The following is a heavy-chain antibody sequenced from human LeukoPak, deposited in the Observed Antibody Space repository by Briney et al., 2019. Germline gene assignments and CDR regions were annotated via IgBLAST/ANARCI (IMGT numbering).Heavy chain of an antibody. CDR1: GYTFTDYY. D-gene: IGHD5-12*01. V-gene: IGHV1-2*02. J-gene: IGHJ5*02. Sequence: GASVKVSCKASGYTFTDYYIHWVRQAPGQGLEWMGWINPNSGGTKYAQKFQGRVTMTTDTSISTAYMEMSRLTSDDTAVYYCARDAHNGYEFHDWFDPWGQGALVTASS. CDR2: INPNSGGT. CDR3: ARDAHNGYEFHDWFDP.